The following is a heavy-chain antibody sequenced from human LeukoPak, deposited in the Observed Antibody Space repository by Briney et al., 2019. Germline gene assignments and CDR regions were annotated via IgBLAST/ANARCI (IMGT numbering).Heavy chain of an antibody. CDR1: GYTFTSYD. J-gene: IGHJ4*02. CDR3: AREGPLHGDFDY. V-gene: IGHV1-8*01. Sequence: ASVKVSCKASGYTFTSYDINWVRQATGQGLEWMGWMNPNSGITGYAQKFQGRVTMTRNTSISTAYMELSSLRSEDTAVYYCAREGPLHGDFDYWGQGTLVTVSS. D-gene: IGHD4-11*01. CDR2: MNPNSGIT.